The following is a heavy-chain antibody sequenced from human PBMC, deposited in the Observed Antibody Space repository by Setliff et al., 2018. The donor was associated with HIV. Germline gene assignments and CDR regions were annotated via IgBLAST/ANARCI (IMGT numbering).Heavy chain of an antibody. Sequence: GGSPRLSCEASGFNVEKSGMHWIRQAPGKGLEWVAVMYYDGVTTYYADSVKGRFTISRDNAKNSLFLQMNSLRAEDTAVYYCASIELAAMVPVDYWGQGTLVTVSS. CDR1: GFNVEKSG. J-gene: IGHJ4*02. CDR3: ASIELAAMVPVDY. D-gene: IGHD5-18*01. CDR2: MYYDGVTT. V-gene: IGHV3-33*03.